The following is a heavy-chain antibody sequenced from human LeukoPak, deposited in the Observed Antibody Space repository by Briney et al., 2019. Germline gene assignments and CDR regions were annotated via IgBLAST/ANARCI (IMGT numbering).Heavy chain of an antibody. CDR2: ISAYNGNT. Sequence: ASVKVSCKASGYTFTSYGISWVRQAPGQGLEWMGWISAYNGNTNYAQKLQGRVTMTTDTSTSTAYMELRSLRSDDKAVYYCARAPYYDFWSGYSKYYFDYWGQGTLVTVSS. D-gene: IGHD3-3*01. J-gene: IGHJ4*02. CDR1: GYTFTSYG. V-gene: IGHV1-18*01. CDR3: ARAPYYDFWSGYSKYYFDY.